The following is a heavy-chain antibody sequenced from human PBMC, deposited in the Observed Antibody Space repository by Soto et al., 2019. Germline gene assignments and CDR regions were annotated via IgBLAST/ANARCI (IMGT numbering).Heavy chain of an antibody. Sequence: VQLVQSGAEVKKPGSSVKVSCQASGGTFSRYSINWVRQAPGPGLEWMGGIIPIFGTANYAQKFQGRVTMTADESTSTADMELSSLISEDTAVYYCARDGGRHSGGIDYWGPGPLVTVSS. CDR2: IIPIFGTA. J-gene: IGHJ4*02. CDR3: ARDGGRHSGGIDY. V-gene: IGHV1-69*01. D-gene: IGHD1-26*01. CDR1: GGTFSRYS.